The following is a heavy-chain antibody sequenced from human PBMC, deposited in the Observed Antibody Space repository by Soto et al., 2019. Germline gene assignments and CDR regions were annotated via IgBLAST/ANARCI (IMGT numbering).Heavy chain of an antibody. CDR3: ARVLRVVTAYYYYGMDV. Sequence: QVLLVQSGAEVKKPGSSVKVSCKASGGTFSSYAISWVRQAPGQGLEWMGGISPIFGTANYAQKFQGRVTITADESTSTAYMELSSLRSEDTAVYYCARVLRVVTAYYYYGMDVWGQGTTVTVSS. D-gene: IGHD3-3*01. V-gene: IGHV1-69*01. J-gene: IGHJ6*02. CDR2: ISPIFGTA. CDR1: GGTFSSYA.